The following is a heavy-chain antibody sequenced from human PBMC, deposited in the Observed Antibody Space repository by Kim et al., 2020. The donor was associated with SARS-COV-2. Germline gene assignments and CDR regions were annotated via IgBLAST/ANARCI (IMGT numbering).Heavy chain of an antibody. J-gene: IGHJ3*02. Sequence: SETLSLTCTVSGGSISSYYWSWIRQPPGKGLEWIGYIYYSGSTNYNPSLKSRVTISVDTSKNQFSLKLSSVTAADTAVYYCARGGYGDYAFDIWGQGTMV. V-gene: IGHV4-59*08. D-gene: IGHD4-17*01. CDR2: IYYSGST. CDR3: ARGGYGDYAFDI. CDR1: GGSISSYY.